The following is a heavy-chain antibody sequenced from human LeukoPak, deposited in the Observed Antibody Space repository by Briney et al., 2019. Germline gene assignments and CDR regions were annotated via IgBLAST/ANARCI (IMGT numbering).Heavy chain of an antibody. Sequence: GGSLRLSCAASGFTFSSDAMSWVRQAPGKGLEWVSAISGSGGSTYYADSVKGRFTISRDNSKNTLYLQMNSLRAEDTAVYYCAKDQVPYDYVWGSYRLCDYWGQGTLVTVSS. J-gene: IGHJ4*02. V-gene: IGHV3-23*01. CDR2: ISGSGGST. CDR3: AKDQVPYDYVWGSYRLCDY. D-gene: IGHD3-16*02. CDR1: GFTFSSDA.